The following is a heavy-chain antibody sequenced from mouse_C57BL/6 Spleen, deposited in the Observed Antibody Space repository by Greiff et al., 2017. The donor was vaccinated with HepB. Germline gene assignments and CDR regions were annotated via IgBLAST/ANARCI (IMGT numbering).Heavy chain of an antibody. J-gene: IGHJ1*03. CDR2: IRNKANGYTT. CDR3: ARICYGNYYCDFDV. D-gene: IGHD2-1*01. CDR1: GFTFTDYY. Sequence: EVQRVESGGGLVQPGGSLSLSCAASGFTFTDYYISWVRQPPGKALEWLGFIRNKANGYTTEYSASVKGRFTISRDNSQSILYLQMNALRAEYRATYYCARICYGNYYCDFDVWGTGPTVTVSS. V-gene: IGHV7-3*01.